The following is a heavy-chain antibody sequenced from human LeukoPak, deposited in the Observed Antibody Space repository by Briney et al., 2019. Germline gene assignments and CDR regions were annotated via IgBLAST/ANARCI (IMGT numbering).Heavy chain of an antibody. CDR2: IVVGSGNT. Sequence: ASVKVSCKASGFTFTSSAVQWVRQARGQRLEWIGWIVVGSGNTNYAQKFQERVTITRDMSTSTAYMELSSLRSEDTAVYYCARDPIAAAGNYYYYGMDVWGQGTTVTVSS. V-gene: IGHV1-58*01. CDR3: ARDPIAAAGNYYYYGMDV. J-gene: IGHJ6*02. CDR1: GFTFTSSA. D-gene: IGHD6-13*01.